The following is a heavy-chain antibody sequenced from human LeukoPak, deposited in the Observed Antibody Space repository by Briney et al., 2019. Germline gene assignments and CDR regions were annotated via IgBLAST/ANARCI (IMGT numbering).Heavy chain of an antibody. D-gene: IGHD6-19*01. V-gene: IGHV3-30-3*01. Sequence: PGGSLRLSCGVSGFTFSNYTMHWVRQAPDKGLEWVALISNDGTPKYYADSVRGRFTISRGNSKNTLHLQMHTLRGEDTAVYFCARGSSGWLTLFDYWGQGSLVTVSS. CDR2: ISNDGTPK. CDR1: GFTFSNYT. J-gene: IGHJ4*02. CDR3: ARGSSGWLTLFDY.